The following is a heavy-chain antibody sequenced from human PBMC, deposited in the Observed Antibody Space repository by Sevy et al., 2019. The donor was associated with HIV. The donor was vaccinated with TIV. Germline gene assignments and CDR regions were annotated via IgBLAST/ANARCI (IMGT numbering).Heavy chain of an antibody. CDR3: ARDSSLYCSSTSCYPVYYYYMDV. Sequence: ASVKVSCKASGGTFSSYAISWVRHAPGQGLEWMGGIIRIFGTANYAQKFQGRVTITADKSTSTAYMELSSLRSEDTAVYHCARDSSLYCSSTSCYPVYYYYMDVWGKGTTVTVSS. CDR2: IIRIFGTA. CDR1: GGTFSSYA. J-gene: IGHJ6*03. D-gene: IGHD2-2*01. V-gene: IGHV1-69*06.